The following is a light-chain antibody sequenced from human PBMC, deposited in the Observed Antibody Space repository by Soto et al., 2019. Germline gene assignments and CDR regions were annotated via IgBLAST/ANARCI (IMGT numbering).Light chain of an antibody. Sequence: DIEMTQSPSTLSASVGDRVTITCRASQSISSWLAWYQQKPGKAPKLLIYKASSLESGVPSTFSGSRSGTEFTLTISSLQADDFATYYCQHYNNARCTFGQGTKLEIK. CDR3: QHYNNARCT. CDR2: KAS. CDR1: QSISSW. V-gene: IGKV1-5*03. J-gene: IGKJ2*02.